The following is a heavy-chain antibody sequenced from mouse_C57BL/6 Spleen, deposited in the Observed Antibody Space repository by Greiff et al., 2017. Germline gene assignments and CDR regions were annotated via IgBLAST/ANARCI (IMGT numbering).Heavy chain of an antibody. CDR1: GYSFTDYN. Sequence: VQLQQSGPELVKPGASVKISCKASGYSFTDYNMNWVKQSNGKSLEWIGVINPNYGTTSYNQKFKGKATLTVDQSSSTAYMQLNSLTSADSAVYYCARESYSAFNYYSMDYWGQGTSVTVSS. CDR2: INPNYGTT. CDR3: ARESYSAFNYYSMDY. J-gene: IGHJ4*01. V-gene: IGHV1-39*01. D-gene: IGHD6-1*01.